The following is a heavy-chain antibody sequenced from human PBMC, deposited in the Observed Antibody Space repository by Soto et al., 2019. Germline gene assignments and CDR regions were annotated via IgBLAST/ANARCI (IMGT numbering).Heavy chain of an antibody. CDR2: ISSSSSYI. Sequence: PGVSLRLSCAASGFTFSSYSMNWVRQAPGKGLEWVSSISSSSSYIYYADSVKGRFTISRDNAKNSLYLQMNSLRAEDTAVYYCARADSQDAYYYGMDVWGQGTTVTV. CDR1: GFTFSSYS. CDR3: ARADSQDAYYYGMDV. D-gene: IGHD3-22*01. J-gene: IGHJ6*02. V-gene: IGHV3-21*01.